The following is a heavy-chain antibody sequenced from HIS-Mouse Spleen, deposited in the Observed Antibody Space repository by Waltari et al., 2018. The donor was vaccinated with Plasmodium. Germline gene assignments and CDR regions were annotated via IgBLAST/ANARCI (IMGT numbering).Heavy chain of an antibody. CDR1: FSSYW. CDR2: INSDGSST. Sequence: FSSYWMHWVRQAPGKGLVWVSRINSDGSSTSYADSVKGRFTISRDNAKNTLYLQMNSLRAEDTAVYYCARSIAAAGTGDAFDIWGQGTMVTVSS. V-gene: IGHV3-74*01. D-gene: IGHD6-13*01. J-gene: IGHJ3*02. CDR3: ARSIAAAGTGDAFDI.